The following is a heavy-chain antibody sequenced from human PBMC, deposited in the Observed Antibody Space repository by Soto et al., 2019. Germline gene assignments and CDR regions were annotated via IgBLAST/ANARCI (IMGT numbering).Heavy chain of an antibody. CDR2: INAGNGNT. CDR1: GYTFTSYA. V-gene: IGHV1-3*01. CDR3: ATVTVEYCGYGSFDY. Sequence: QVQLVQSGAEVKKPGASVKVSCKASGYTFTSYAMHWVRQAPGQRLEWMGWINAGNGNTKYSQKIQGRVTITRDTSRSTADMELSILRSEDTAVYYCATVTVEYCGYGSFDYWGQGTLVTVSS. D-gene: IGHD5-12*01. J-gene: IGHJ4*02.